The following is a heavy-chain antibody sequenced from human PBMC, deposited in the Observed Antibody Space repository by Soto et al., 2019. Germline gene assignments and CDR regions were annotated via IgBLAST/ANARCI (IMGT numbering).Heavy chain of an antibody. Sequence: GGSLRLSCAASGFTFSSFSITWVRQAPGKGLEWVSYFASGVDTTYYADSVKGRFNISRDNAKNSLYLQMNSLRAEDSAVYYCARVGDDRHFGKMSCFDFWGHGTLVTVSS. J-gene: IGHJ4*01. CDR3: ARVGDDRHFGKMSCFDF. V-gene: IGHV3-48*03. CDR2: FASGVDTT. D-gene: IGHD3-16*01. CDR1: GFTFSSFS.